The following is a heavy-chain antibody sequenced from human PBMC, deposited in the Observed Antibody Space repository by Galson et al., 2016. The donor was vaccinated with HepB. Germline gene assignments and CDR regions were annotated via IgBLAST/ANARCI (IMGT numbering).Heavy chain of an antibody. V-gene: IGHV3-7*04. Sequence: LRLSCAASGFTLGNYWMNWARQPPGKGREWLANIKKDGSEIDYVDSVKGRFTISRDNAKNSLYLQMNSLRAEDTALYYCTRNFDLWGRGTQVTVSS. CDR2: IKKDGSEI. CDR3: TRNFDL. CDR1: GFTLGNYW. J-gene: IGHJ2*01.